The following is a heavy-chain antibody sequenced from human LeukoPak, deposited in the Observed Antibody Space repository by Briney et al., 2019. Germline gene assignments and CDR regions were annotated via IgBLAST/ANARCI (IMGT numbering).Heavy chain of an antibody. CDR1: GFTFSSYG. D-gene: IGHD5-12*01. Sequence: PGGSLRLSCAASGFTFSSYGMSWVRQAPGKGLEWVSSISGSGGSTYYADSVKGRFTISRDNSKNTLYLQMNSLRAEDTAVYYCAKDSIVATYLDYWGQGTLVTVSS. V-gene: IGHV3-23*01. CDR2: ISGSGGST. CDR3: AKDSIVATYLDY. J-gene: IGHJ4*02.